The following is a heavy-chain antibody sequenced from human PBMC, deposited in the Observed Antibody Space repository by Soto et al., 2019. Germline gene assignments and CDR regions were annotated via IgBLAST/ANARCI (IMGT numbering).Heavy chain of an antibody. CDR3: IKGEYYYDSSGYYPFDY. V-gene: IGHV3-64D*06. Sequence: GGSLRLSCSASGFTFSIYAMHWVRQAPGKGLEYVSSISTNGGSTDYADSVKGRFTISRDNSKNTVYLQMSSLRVEDTTVYYSIKGEYYYDSSGYYPFDYWGQGTLVTVS. CDR1: GFTFSIYA. J-gene: IGHJ4*02. CDR2: ISTNGGST. D-gene: IGHD3-22*01.